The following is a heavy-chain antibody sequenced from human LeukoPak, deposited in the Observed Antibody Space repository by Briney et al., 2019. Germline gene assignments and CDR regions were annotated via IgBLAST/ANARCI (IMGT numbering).Heavy chain of an antibody. Sequence: GGSLRLSCAASGFTFSSYAMHWVRQAPGKGLEWVAVISYDGSNKYYADSVKGRFTISRDNSKNTLYLQMNSLRAEDTAVYYCASPYYYGSGYYFDYWGQGTLVTVSS. D-gene: IGHD3-10*01. V-gene: IGHV3-30-3*01. J-gene: IGHJ4*02. CDR2: ISYDGSNK. CDR3: ASPYYYGSGYYFDY. CDR1: GFTFSSYA.